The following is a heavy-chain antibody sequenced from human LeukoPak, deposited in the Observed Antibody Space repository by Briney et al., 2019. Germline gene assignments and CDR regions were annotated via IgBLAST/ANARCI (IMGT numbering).Heavy chain of an antibody. CDR1: SGSMSNYY. CDR2: IHSTGST. V-gene: IGHV4-4*07. J-gene: IGHJ5*02. CDR3: ARGHNWNDYFDP. Sequence: SETLSLTCTVSSGSMSNYYWTWVRQPAGKGLEWVGRIHSTGSTTYNPSLKSRVSLSLDTSKNQFSLKVTSVTAADTAVYYCARGHNWNDYFDPWGQGTLVTVSS. D-gene: IGHD1-20*01.